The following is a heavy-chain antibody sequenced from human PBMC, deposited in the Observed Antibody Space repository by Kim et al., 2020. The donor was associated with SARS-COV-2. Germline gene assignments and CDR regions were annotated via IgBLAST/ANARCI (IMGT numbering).Heavy chain of an antibody. CDR3: AKDAVVVITYDYFDY. CDR1: GFTFSSYG. J-gene: IGHJ4*02. D-gene: IGHD3-22*01. CDR2: ISYDGSNK. V-gene: IGHV3-30*18. Sequence: GGSLRLSCAASGFTFSSYGMHWVRQAPGKGLEWVAVISYDGSNKYYADSVKGRFTISRDNSKNTLYLQMNSLRADDTAVYYCAKDAVVVITYDYFDYWGQGTLVTVSS.